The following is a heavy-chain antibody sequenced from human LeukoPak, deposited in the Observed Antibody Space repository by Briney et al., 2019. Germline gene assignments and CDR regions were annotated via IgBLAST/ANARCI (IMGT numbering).Heavy chain of an antibody. CDR1: GYTFTGYY. CDR2: INPNSGGT. Sequence: ASVKVSCKASGYTFTGYYMHWVRQAPGQGLEWMGWINPNSGGTNYAQKFQGRVTMTRDTSISTAYMELSRLRSDDTAVYYCARGRYYDSSGYYKDWGQGTLVTVSS. D-gene: IGHD3-22*01. CDR3: ARGRYYDSSGYYKD. J-gene: IGHJ4*02. V-gene: IGHV1-2*02.